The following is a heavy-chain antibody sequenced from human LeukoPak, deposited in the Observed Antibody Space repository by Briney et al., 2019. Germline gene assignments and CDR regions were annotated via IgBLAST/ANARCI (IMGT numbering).Heavy chain of an antibody. CDR3: ASRGGNYVDYYYMDV. D-gene: IGHD1-26*01. CDR2: IIPIFGTA. J-gene: IGHJ6*03. V-gene: IGHV1-69*05. CDR1: GGTFSSYA. Sequence: GASVKVSCRASGGTFSSYAISWVRQAPGQGLEWMGGIIPIFGTANYAQKFQGRVTITTDESTSTAYMELSSLRSEDTAVYYCASRGGNYVDYYYMDVWGTGTTVTVSS.